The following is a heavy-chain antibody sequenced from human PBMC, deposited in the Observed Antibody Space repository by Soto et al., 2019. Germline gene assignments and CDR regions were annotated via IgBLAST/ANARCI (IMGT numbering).Heavy chain of an antibody. J-gene: IGHJ4*02. CDR3: ARAYYYDSSGYYPALDY. D-gene: IGHD3-22*01. Sequence: GGSLRLSCAASGFTFSSYEMNWVRQAPGKGLEWVSYISSSGSTIYYADSVKGRFTISRDNAKNSLYLQMNSLRAEDTAVYYCARAYYYDSSGYYPALDYWGQGTLVTVS. CDR1: GFTFSSYE. V-gene: IGHV3-48*03. CDR2: ISSSGSTI.